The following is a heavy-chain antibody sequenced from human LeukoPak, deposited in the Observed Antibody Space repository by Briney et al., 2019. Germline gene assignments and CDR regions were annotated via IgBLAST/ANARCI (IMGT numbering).Heavy chain of an antibody. D-gene: IGHD6-13*01. CDR1: GYTFTTYN. V-gene: IGHV1-2*02. CDR2: INPNSGGT. CDR3: ARGAATGTLWYYYYYYMDV. J-gene: IGHJ6*03. Sequence: ASVKVSCKASGYTFTTYNINWVRQAPGQGLEWMGWINPNSGGTNYAQKLQGRVTMTRDTSISTAYMELSSLRSDDTAVYYCARGAATGTLWYYYYYYMDVWGKGTTVTVSS.